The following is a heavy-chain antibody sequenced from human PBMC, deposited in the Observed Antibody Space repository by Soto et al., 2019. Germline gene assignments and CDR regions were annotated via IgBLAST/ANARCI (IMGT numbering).Heavy chain of an antibody. CDR1: GYTFTSYG. V-gene: IGHV1-46*01. Sequence: GASVKVSCKASGYTFTSYGISWVRQAPGQGLEWMGIINPSSGSTSYAQKFQGRVTMTTDTSTSTVYMELSSLRSEDTAVYYCARDSGGTMIVVAHPAYWGQGTLVTVSS. D-gene: IGHD3-22*01. J-gene: IGHJ4*02. CDR3: ARDSGGTMIVVAHPAY. CDR2: INPSSGST.